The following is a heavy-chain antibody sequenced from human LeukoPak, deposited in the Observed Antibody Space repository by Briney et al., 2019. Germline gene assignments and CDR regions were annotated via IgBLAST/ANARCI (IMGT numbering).Heavy chain of an antibody. CDR2: ISSSSYI. J-gene: IGHJ4*02. CDR1: GFTFSSYS. Sequence: PGGSLRLSCAASGFTFSSYSMNWVRQAPGKGLEWVSSISSSSYIYYADSVKGRFTISRDNAKNSLYLQMNSLRVEDTAVYYCARVDYGDYVNDYWGQGTLVTVSS. CDR3: ARVDYGDYVNDY. D-gene: IGHD4-17*01. V-gene: IGHV3-21*04.